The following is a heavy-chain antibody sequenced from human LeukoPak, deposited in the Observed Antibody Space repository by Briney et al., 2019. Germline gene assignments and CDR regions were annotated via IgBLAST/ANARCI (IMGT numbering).Heavy chain of an antibody. J-gene: IGHJ4*02. D-gene: IGHD3-3*01. Sequence: GGSLRLSCAASGFTFSNYAMSWVRQAPGKGLEWVAAISGSGGSTYHADSVKGRFTIIRDNSKNMLYLQMNSLRADGTAVYYCARLPYDFWSGSLDYWGQGTLVTVSS. V-gene: IGHV3-23*01. CDR3: ARLPYDFWSGSLDY. CDR2: ISGSGGST. CDR1: GFTFSNYA.